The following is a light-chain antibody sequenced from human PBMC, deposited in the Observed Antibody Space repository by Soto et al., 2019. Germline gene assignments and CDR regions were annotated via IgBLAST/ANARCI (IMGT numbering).Light chain of an antibody. CDR2: DPS. Sequence: EIVLTQSPATLSLSPGETATLSCRASQSVSSYLAWYQQKPGQAPGLLIYDPSNRATGIPARFSGSGSGTDITLTISWLEPEEFAVYYCQQRSNSLTFGRGTKVEIK. J-gene: IGKJ4*01. CDR3: QQRSNSLT. CDR1: QSVSSY. V-gene: IGKV3-11*01.